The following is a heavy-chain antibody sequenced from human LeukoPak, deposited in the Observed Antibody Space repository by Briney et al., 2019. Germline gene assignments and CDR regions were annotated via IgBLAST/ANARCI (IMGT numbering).Heavy chain of an antibody. D-gene: IGHD6-13*01. V-gene: IGHV4-38-2*02. Sequence: SETLSLTCTVSNYSITSGYYWGWIRQPPRKELEWIGSIYHSGSTHYNPSLESRVTISIDTSRNQFSLKLTSLTAADTAVYYCARVWVGYVAAAGYWGQGTLVTVSS. J-gene: IGHJ4*02. CDR3: ARVWVGYVAAAGY. CDR2: IYHSGST. CDR1: NYSITSGYY.